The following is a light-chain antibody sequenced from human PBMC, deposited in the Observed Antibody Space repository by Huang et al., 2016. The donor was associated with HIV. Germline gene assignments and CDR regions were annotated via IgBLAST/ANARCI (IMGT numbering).Light chain of an antibody. Sequence: AIQMTQSPSSLSASVGDRVTVTCWASQGIGNDLGWYQQKPGKAPKLLIYAASSLQSGGPSRFSGSGSGTDFTLTISSLQPEDFATYYCLQDYNYPRTFGQGTKVEIK. CDR3: LQDYNYPRT. J-gene: IGKJ1*01. CDR2: AAS. V-gene: IGKV1-6*01. CDR1: QGIGND.